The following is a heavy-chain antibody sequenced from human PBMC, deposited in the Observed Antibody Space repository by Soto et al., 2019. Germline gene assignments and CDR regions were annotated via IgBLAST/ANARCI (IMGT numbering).Heavy chain of an antibody. CDR2: IKSKTDGGTT. CDR1: GFTFSNAW. V-gene: IGHV3-15*07. CDR3: TTDRGAYYDFWSGYYKTSPYYGMDV. Sequence: GGSLRLSCAASGFTFSNAWMNWVRQAPGKGLEWVGRIKSKTDGGTTDYAAPVKGRFTISRDDSKNTLYLQMNSLKTEDTAVYYCTTDRGAYYDFWSGYYKTSPYYGMDVWGQGTTVPVSS. D-gene: IGHD3-3*01. J-gene: IGHJ6*02.